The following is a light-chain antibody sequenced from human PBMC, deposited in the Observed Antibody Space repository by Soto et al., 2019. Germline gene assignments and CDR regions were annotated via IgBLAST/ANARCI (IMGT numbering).Light chain of an antibody. CDR3: QQYDTSPRT. V-gene: IGKV3-20*01. CDR1: QSLSRSS. Sequence: EILLTQSPSTLSLSPGERATLSCRASQSLSRSSLAWYQQKPGRAPRLLIYGASSRATGIPDRFSGSGSGTDFTLTISRLEPEDFAVYYCQQYDTSPRTFGQGTKVDIK. J-gene: IGKJ1*01. CDR2: GAS.